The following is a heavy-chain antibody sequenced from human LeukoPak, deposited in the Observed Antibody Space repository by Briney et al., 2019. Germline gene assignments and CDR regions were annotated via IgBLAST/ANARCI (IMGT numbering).Heavy chain of an antibody. CDR3: ARGGYYYDSRAYYVVDY. CDR2: IPYDGSNK. V-gene: IGHV3-30*02. Sequence: GGSLRLSCAASAFTFSSCGMHWVRQAPGKGLEWVAFIPYDGSNKYYADSVKGRLTISRDNSKNTLYLQMNSLRTEDTALYYCARGGYYYDSRAYYVVDYWGQGTLVTVSS. J-gene: IGHJ4*02. D-gene: IGHD3-22*01. CDR1: AFTFSSCG.